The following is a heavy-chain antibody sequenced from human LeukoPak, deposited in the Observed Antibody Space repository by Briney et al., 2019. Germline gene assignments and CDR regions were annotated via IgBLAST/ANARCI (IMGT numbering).Heavy chain of an antibody. Sequence: PGGSLRLSCAASGFTFRSYSMNWVRQAPGKGLEWVSSISSSSSYIYYADSVKGRFTISRDNAKNSLYLQMNSLRAEDTAVYYCAREGTYGDYGIYYYYMDVWGKGTTVTASS. CDR1: GFTFRSYS. J-gene: IGHJ6*03. V-gene: IGHV3-21*01. CDR3: AREGTYGDYGIYYYYMDV. CDR2: ISSSSSYI. D-gene: IGHD4-17*01.